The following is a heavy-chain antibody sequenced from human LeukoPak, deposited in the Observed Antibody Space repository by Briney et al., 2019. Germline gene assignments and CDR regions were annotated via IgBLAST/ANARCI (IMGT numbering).Heavy chain of an antibody. CDR2: IYYTGST. CDR3: ARDRPGGSSLDY. V-gene: IGHV4-61*01. CDR1: GGSISSSIYY. J-gene: IGHJ4*02. D-gene: IGHD6-13*01. Sequence: PSETLSLTCIVSGGSISSSIYYWAWVRQPPGKGLEWIGYIYYTGSTNYNPSLKSRVTISVDTSKNQFSLKLSSVTAADTAVYYCARDRPGGSSLDYWGQGTLVTVSS.